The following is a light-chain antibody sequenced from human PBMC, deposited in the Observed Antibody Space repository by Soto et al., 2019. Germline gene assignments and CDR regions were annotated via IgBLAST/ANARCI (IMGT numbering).Light chain of an antibody. CDR3: QQYSSYSYT. Sequence: DIQMTQSPSTLSASVGDRVTITCRASQSISSWLAWYQQKPGKAPKLLIYKASSLEGGVPSRFSGSGSGTEFTLNISSLQPDDFATYYCQQYSSYSYTFGQGTKLEIK. CDR2: KAS. V-gene: IGKV1-5*03. J-gene: IGKJ2*01. CDR1: QSISSW.